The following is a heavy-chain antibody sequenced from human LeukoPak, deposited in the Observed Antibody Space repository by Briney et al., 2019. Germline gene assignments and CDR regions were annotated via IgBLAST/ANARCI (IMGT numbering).Heavy chain of an antibody. D-gene: IGHD1-14*01. CDR3: AKTRKGIDY. CDR1: GFTFSSYA. Sequence: GGSLRLSCAPSGFTFSSYAMTWVRQAPGKGLEWVSAISGSDGSTYYADSVKGRFTISRDNSKNTLYLQMNSLRVEDTAVYYCAKTRKGIDYWGQGTLVTVSS. V-gene: IGHV3-23*01. J-gene: IGHJ4*02. CDR2: ISGSDGST.